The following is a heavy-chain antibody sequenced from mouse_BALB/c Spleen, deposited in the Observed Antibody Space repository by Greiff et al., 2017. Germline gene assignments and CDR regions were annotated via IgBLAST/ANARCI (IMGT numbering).Heavy chain of an antibody. Sequence: VQLVESGPGLVAPSQSLSITCTVSGFSLTGYGVNWVRQPPGKGLEWLGMIWGDGSTDYNSALKSRLSISKDNSKSQVFLKMNSLQTDDTARYYCARDTWDGYFLFAYWGQGTLVTVSA. CDR2: IWGDGST. J-gene: IGHJ3*01. CDR3: ARDTWDGYFLFAY. V-gene: IGHV2-6-7*01. D-gene: IGHD2-3*01. CDR1: GFSLTGYG.